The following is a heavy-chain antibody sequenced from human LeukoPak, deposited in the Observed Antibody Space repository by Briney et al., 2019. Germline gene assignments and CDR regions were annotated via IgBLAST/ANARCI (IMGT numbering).Heavy chain of an antibody. J-gene: IGHJ4*02. CDR3: AKEVLVVIESYLEK. CDR1: AFTFSSCA. Sequence: PGGYLRLSCAASAFTFSSCAMAWVRQAPGQGLEWGSTITGSGQTAYYSDSVKGRFTTSRDNSKNTLYLEMSSLRAEDTAIYYCAKEVLVVIESYLEKWGQGTLVTVSS. V-gene: IGHV3-23*01. D-gene: IGHD3-22*01. CDR2: ITGSGQTA.